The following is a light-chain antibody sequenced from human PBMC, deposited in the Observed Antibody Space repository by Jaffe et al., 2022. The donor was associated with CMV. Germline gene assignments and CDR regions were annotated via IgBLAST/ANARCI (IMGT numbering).Light chain of an antibody. CDR3: MQGTHWPRT. J-gene: IGKJ2*01. V-gene: IGKV2-30*02. CDR1: QSLVQSDGSTF. Sequence: DVVMTQSALSLPVTLGQPASISCRSSQSLVQSDGSTFLSWYQQRPGQSPRRLIYKVSNRDSGVPDRFSGSGSGTDFTLQISRVEAEDVAVYYCMQGTHWPRTFGQGTKLEIK. CDR2: KVS.